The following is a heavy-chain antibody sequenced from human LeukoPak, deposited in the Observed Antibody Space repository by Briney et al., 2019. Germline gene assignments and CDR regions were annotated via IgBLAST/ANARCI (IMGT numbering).Heavy chain of an antibody. CDR2: IYYSGST. D-gene: IGHD3-22*01. V-gene: IGHV4-59*01. J-gene: IGHJ3*02. Sequence: SETLSLTCAVYGGSFSGYYWSWIRQPPGKGLEWIGYIYYSGSTNYNPSLKSRVTISVDTSKNQFSLKLSSVTAADTAVYYCARDWGTWDDSSGYYYSYAFDIWGQGTMVTVSS. CDR1: GGSFSGYY. CDR3: ARDWGTWDDSSGYYYSYAFDI.